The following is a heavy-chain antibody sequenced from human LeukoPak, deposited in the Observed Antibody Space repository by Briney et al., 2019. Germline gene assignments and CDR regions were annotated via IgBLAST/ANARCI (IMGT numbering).Heavy chain of an antibody. CDR3: ARGVGPMGPFDY. Sequence: GESLKISCKVSGYSFTTYWIGWVRQMPGKGLEWMGIIYPGDSDTKYSPSFQGPVTISADKPISTAYLQWSSLKASDTAMYYSARGVGPMGPFDYWGQGTLVTVSS. D-gene: IGHD1-26*01. CDR2: IYPGDSDT. CDR1: GYSFTTYW. V-gene: IGHV5-51*04. J-gene: IGHJ4*02.